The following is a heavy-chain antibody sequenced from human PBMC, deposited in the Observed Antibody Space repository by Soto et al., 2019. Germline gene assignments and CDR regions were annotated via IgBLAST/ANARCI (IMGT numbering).Heavy chain of an antibody. J-gene: IGHJ6*02. CDR1: GGSISSYY. CDR3: ASHYDSSGYYYDYYYYGMDV. Sequence: QVQLQESGPGLVKPSETLSLTCTVSGGSISSYYWSWIRPPAGKGLEWIGRIHTSGSTNYNPSLKSRVTMSVDTSKNQFSLKLSSVTAADTAVYYCASHYDSSGYYYDYYYYGMDVWGQGTTVTVSS. CDR2: IHTSGST. V-gene: IGHV4-4*07. D-gene: IGHD3-22*01.